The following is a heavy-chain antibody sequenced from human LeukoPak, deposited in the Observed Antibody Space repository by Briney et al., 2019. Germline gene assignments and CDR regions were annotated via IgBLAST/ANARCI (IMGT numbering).Heavy chain of an antibody. V-gene: IGHV3-30-3*01. CDR2: ISYDGSNK. D-gene: IGHD5-24*01. CDR3: ARVRDGGFDY. CDR1: GFTFSSYA. Sequence: GGSLRLSCAASGFTFSSYAMHWVRQAPGKGLEWVAVISYDGSNKYYADSVKGRFTISRDNSKNTLYLQMNSLRAEDTAVYYCARVRDGGFDYWGQGTLVTVSS. J-gene: IGHJ4*02.